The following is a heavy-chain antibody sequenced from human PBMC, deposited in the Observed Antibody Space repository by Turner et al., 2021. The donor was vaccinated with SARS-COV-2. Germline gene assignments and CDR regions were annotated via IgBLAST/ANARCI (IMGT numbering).Heavy chain of an antibody. CDR1: GYSIINYY. J-gene: IGHJ4*02. Sequence: QVQLVQSGAEVKKPGASVKVSCKASGYSIINYYIHWVRQAPGQGLEWVGIINPSGGGTRYAQKYRGRVTMTRDTSTSTVSMELSSLRSEDTAVYYCARGELWSFSSYDNWGQGTLVTVSS. V-gene: IGHV1-46*03. CDR2: INPSGGGT. CDR3: ARGELWSFSSYDN. D-gene: IGHD3-10*01.